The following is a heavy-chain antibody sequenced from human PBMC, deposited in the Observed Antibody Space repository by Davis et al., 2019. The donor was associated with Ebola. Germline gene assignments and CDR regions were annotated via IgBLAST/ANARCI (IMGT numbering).Heavy chain of an antibody. J-gene: IGHJ4*02. CDR3: AREGGYSSGWPYFDN. D-gene: IGHD6-19*01. CDR2: IIPILGPG. V-gene: IGHV1-69*06. Sequence: AASVNVSCKASGGTFSSYAISWVRQAPGQGLEWMGGIIPILGPGNYGQKFQGRVTITADKSTSTAYMELSSLRYEDTAVYYCAREGGYSSGWPYFDNWDQGTLVTVSS. CDR1: GGTFSSYA.